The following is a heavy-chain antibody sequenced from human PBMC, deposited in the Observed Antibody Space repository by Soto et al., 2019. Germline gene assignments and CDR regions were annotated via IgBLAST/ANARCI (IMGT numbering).Heavy chain of an antibody. CDR2: IIPIFGRP. J-gene: IGHJ5*02. D-gene: IGHD2-15*01. CDR1: GCTFNNFA. Sequence: SVKVPCKASGCTFNNFAISWVRQAPGQGLEWMGGIIPIFGRPSYAQKFQGRVTINADKSTSTAYMELSGLRSEDTAIYYCARDTRGTVVYSFSAMCAWGQGTRVTVSS. V-gene: IGHV1-69*06. CDR3: ARDTRGTVVYSFSAMCA.